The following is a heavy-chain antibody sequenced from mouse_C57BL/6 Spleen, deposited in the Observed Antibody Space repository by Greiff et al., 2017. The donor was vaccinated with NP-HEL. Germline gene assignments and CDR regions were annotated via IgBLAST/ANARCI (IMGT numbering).Heavy chain of an antibody. CDR1: GFTFSSYA. D-gene: IGHD2-4*01. V-gene: IGHV5-4*01. CDR3: ARDYDYDQYYFDY. CDR2: ISDGGSYT. Sequence: EVMLVESGGGLVKPGGSLKLSCAASGFTFSSYAMSWVRQTPEKRLEWVATISDGGSYTYYPDNVKGRFTISRDNAKNNLYLQMSHLKSEDTAMYYCARDYDYDQYYFDYWGQGTTLTVSS. J-gene: IGHJ2*01.